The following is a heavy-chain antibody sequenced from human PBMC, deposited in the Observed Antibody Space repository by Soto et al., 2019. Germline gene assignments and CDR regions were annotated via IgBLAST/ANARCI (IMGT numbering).Heavy chain of an antibody. Sequence: QVQLQESGPGLMKPSETLSLTCTVSGGSISSYYWSWIRQPPGKGLEWIGYIYYSGSTNYNPSLKSRVTISVDTSKNQFSLKLSSVTAADTAVYYCARAGIAVAGFDYWGQGTLVTVSS. J-gene: IGHJ4*02. CDR3: ARAGIAVAGFDY. CDR1: GGSISSYY. CDR2: IYYSGST. V-gene: IGHV4-59*01. D-gene: IGHD6-19*01.